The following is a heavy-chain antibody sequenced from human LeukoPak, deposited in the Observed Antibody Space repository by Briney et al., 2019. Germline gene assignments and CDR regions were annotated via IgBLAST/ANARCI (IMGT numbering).Heavy chain of an antibody. CDR3: ERDISSGWYAPMDDAFDI. V-gene: IGHV4-4*07. CDR1: GGSISSYY. CDR2: IYTSGST. J-gene: IGHJ3*02. Sequence: SETLSLTCTVSGGSISSYYWSWIRQPAGKGLEWIGRIYTSGSTNYNPSLKSRVTMSVDTSKNQFSLKLSSVTAADTAVYYCERDISSGWYAPMDDAFDIWGQGTMVTVSS. D-gene: IGHD6-19*01.